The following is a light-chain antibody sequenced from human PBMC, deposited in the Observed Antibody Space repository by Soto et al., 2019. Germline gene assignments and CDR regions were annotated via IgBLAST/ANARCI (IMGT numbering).Light chain of an antibody. Sequence: DIQMTQSPSTLSGSVGDIVTITCRASQTISSWLAWYQQKPGKAPKLLIYKASTLKSGVPSRFSGSGSGTEFTLTISSLQPDDFATYYCQNYNSYSEACGQGTKVAIK. CDR2: KAS. V-gene: IGKV1-5*03. CDR1: QTISSW. J-gene: IGKJ1*01. CDR3: QNYNSYSEA.